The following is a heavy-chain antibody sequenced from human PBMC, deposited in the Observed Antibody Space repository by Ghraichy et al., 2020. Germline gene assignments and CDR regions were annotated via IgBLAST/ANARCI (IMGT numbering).Heavy chain of an antibody. CDR2: ISGSGGST. J-gene: IGHJ4*02. CDR3: AKRPRAAAGTPYYFDY. CDR1: GFTFSSYA. D-gene: IGHD6-13*01. V-gene: IGHV3-23*01. Sequence: LSLTCAASGFTFSSYAMSWVRQAPGKGLEWVSAISGSGGSTYYADSVKGRFTISRDNSKNTLYLQMNSLRAEDTAVYYCAKRPRAAAGTPYYFDYWGQGTLVTVSS.